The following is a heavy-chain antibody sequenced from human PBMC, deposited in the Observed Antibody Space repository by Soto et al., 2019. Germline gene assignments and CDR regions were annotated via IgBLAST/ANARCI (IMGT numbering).Heavy chain of an antibody. J-gene: IGHJ5*02. V-gene: IGHV3-23*01. D-gene: IGHD6-19*01. CDR3: AKSKRRIAVAGTDNWFDP. CDR1: GFTFSSYS. Sequence: PGGSLGLCCTASGFTFSSYSMSGVRRAPGKGLEWVSAISGSGGSTYYADSVKGRFTISRDNSKNTLYLQMNSLRAEDTAVYYCAKSKRRIAVAGTDNWFDPWGQGTPVTVSS. CDR2: ISGSGGST.